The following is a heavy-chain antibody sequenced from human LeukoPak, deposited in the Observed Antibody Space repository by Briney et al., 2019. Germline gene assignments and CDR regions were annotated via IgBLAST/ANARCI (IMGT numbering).Heavy chain of an antibody. CDR1: GFTFSSYW. Sequence: GGSLRLSCPASGFTFSSYWMHWVRQAPGKGLVWVSRINSDGSSTSYADSVKGRFTISRDNAKNTLYLQMNSLRAEDTAVYYCASWYYYGSGSYQTYYYYYYMDVWGKGTTVTVSS. D-gene: IGHD3-10*01. J-gene: IGHJ6*03. CDR2: INSDGSST. V-gene: IGHV3-74*01. CDR3: ASWYYYGSGSYQTYYYYYYMDV.